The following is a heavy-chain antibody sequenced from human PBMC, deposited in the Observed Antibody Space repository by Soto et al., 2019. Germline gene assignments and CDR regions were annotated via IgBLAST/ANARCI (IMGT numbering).Heavy chain of an antibody. CDR3: VRGPSYYFDTTGYYFFDS. J-gene: IGHJ4*02. V-gene: IGHV4-31*03. CDR2: INHSGTT. D-gene: IGHD3-22*01. Sequence: PSETLSLTCRVSAVSISSNLDYWSWIRQHPEKGLEWIGYINHSGTTYYNPSLKSRLTMSVDTSENQFSMRLSSVTAADTAIYYCVRGPSYYFDTTGYYFFDSWGQGTRVTVSS. CDR1: AVSISSNLDY.